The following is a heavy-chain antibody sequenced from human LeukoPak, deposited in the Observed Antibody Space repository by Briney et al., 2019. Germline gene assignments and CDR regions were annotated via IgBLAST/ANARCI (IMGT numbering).Heavy chain of an antibody. CDR2: IWYDGSNQ. CDR3: ARGFDGGYDFGY. CDR1: GFTFSTYG. D-gene: IGHD5-12*01. Sequence: PGRSLRLSCAAFGFTFSTYGMHWVRKAPGKGLEWVAVIWYDGSNQYYADSVKGRFTISRDNSKNSLYLQMNSLRAEDTAVYYCARGFDGGYDFGYWGQGTLVTVSS. J-gene: IGHJ4*02. V-gene: IGHV3-33*01.